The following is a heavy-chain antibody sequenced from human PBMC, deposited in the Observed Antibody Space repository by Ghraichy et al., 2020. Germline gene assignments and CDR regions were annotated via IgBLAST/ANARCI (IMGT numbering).Heavy chain of an antibody. CDR1: GYSFTSYW. CDR3: AIVPGCGGDCYSGIFRGDYYFDY. J-gene: IGHJ4*02. Sequence: GESLNISCKGSGYSFTSYWIGWVRQMPGKGLEWMGIIYPGDSDTRYSPSFQGQVTISADKSISTAYLQWSSLKASDTAMYYCAIVPGCGGDCYSGIFRGDYYFDYWGQGTLVTVSS. V-gene: IGHV5-51*01. CDR2: IYPGDSDT. D-gene: IGHD2-21*02.